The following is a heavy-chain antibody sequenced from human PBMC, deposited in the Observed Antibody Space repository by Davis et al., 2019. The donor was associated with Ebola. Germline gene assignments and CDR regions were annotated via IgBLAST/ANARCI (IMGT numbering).Heavy chain of an antibody. J-gene: IGHJ5*02. CDR3: ARSLYPGYDGGLWWFAP. CDR2: IYYSGST. CDR1: GDSISPYY. D-gene: IGHD3-16*01. V-gene: IGHV4-59*08. Sequence: SETLSLTCSVSGDSISPYYWSWIRQPPGTGLEWIGYIYYSGSTTYNPSLKSRVTMSVDTSKNQISLKLSSVSAADTAVYYCARSLYPGYDGGLWWFAPWGQGTLVTVSS.